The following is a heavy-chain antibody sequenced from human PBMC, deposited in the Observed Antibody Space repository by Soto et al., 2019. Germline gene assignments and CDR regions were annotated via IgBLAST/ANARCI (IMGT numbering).Heavy chain of an antibody. CDR3: ARDQHYDSSGYYSSGTNNYYYGMDV. V-gene: IGHV1-3*01. D-gene: IGHD3-22*01. Sequence: ASVKVSCKASGYTFTSYAMHWVRQAPGQRLEWMGWINAGNGNTKYSQKFQGRVTITRDTSASTAYMELSSLRSEDTAVYYCARDQHYDSSGYYSSGTNNYYYGMDVWGQGTTVTVSS. CDR2: INAGNGNT. J-gene: IGHJ6*02. CDR1: GYTFTSYA.